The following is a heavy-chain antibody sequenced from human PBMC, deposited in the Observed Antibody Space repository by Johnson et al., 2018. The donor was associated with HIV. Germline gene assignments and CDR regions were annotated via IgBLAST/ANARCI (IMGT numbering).Heavy chain of an antibody. V-gene: IGHV3-33*01. D-gene: IGHD6-19*01. CDR1: GLSFSSYG. J-gene: IGHJ3*02. Sequence: QVQLVESGGGVVQPGRSVRLSCAASGLSFSSYGMEWVRQAPGKGLEWVAVIWSDGSNKHYADSVKGRFTISRDNSKNTLYLQMNSLKAEDTAVYYCVSSGCQRCAFDIWGQGTMVTVSS. CDR3: VSSGCQRCAFDI. CDR2: IWSDGSNK.